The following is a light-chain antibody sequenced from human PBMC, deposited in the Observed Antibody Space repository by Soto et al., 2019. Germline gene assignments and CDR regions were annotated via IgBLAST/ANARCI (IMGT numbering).Light chain of an antibody. J-gene: IGKJ3*01. CDR1: QSVLYISNHKNY. V-gene: IGKV4-1*01. Sequence: DIVMTQSPDSLAVSLGERATINCKSSQSVLYISNHKNYLAWYQQKPGQPPKLLIYWASTRESGVPDRFSGSGSGTDFTLTISSLQAEDVAVYYCQQYYTTPFTFGPGTKVDIK. CDR2: WAS. CDR3: QQYYTTPFT.